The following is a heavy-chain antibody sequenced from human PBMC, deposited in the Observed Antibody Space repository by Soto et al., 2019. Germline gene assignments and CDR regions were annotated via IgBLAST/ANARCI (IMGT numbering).Heavy chain of an antibody. V-gene: IGHV1-69*02. D-gene: IGHD2-15*01. CDR1: GGTFSSYT. CDR2: IIPILGIA. J-gene: IGHJ4*02. CDR3: ASGVVAATRSPYSFDY. Sequence: QVQLVQSGAEVKKPGSSVKVSCKASGGTFSSYTISWVRQAPGQGLEWMGRIIPILGIATYAQKFQGRVTITADNSTSTDYMELSSLRSEDTAVYYCASGVVAATRSPYSFDYWGQGTLVTVSS.